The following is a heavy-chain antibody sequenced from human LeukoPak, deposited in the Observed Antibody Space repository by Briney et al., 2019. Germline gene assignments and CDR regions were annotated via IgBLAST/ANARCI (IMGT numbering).Heavy chain of an antibody. Sequence: GGSLTLSCSASGFTFSSYAMHWARQAPGKGLEYVSSISSDGVTTYYADSVKGRFTISRDNSKNTLYLQMSSLRAEDTAVYYCVKAMATYGYRVPFDYWGQGTLVTVSS. V-gene: IGHV3-64D*09. CDR2: ISSDGVTT. D-gene: IGHD5-18*01. CDR1: GFTFSSYA. CDR3: VKAMATYGYRVPFDY. J-gene: IGHJ4*02.